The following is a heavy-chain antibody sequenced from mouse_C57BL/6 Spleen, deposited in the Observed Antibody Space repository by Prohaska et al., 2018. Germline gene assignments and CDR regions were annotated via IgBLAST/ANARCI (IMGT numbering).Heavy chain of an antibody. J-gene: IGHJ3*01. CDR1: GYTFTSYW. D-gene: IGHD2-5*01. V-gene: IGHV1-64*01. CDR3: ARAYYSNYVGAD. CDR2: IHPNSGST. Sequence: LKLSCKASGYTFTSYWMHWVKQRPGQGLEWIGMIHPNSGSTNYNEKFKSKATLTVDKSSSTAYMQLSSLTSEDSAVYYCARAYYSNYVGADWGQGTLVTVSA.